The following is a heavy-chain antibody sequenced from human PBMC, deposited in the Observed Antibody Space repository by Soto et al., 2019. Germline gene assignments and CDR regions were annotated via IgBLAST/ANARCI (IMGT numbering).Heavy chain of an antibody. V-gene: IGHV4-31*03. Sequence: PSETLSLTCIVSGGSISSNDFYWSWIRQHPGKGLEWIGYIYYSGNTYYNPSLKSRVTILVDTSKNQFSLKVSSVTAADTAVYHCARGGGSPYHNHEFDFWGQGTLVTVSS. J-gene: IGHJ4*02. CDR2: IYYSGNT. D-gene: IGHD6-13*01. CDR1: GGSISSNDFY. CDR3: ARGGGSPYHNHEFDF.